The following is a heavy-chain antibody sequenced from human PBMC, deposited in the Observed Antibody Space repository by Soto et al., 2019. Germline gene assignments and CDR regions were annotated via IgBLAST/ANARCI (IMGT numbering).Heavy chain of an antibody. D-gene: IGHD2-21*01. CDR1: GGSFSDYY. CDR2: INHRGST. V-gene: IGHV4-34*01. J-gene: IGHJ5*02. CDR3: ARPRGPGAIYNWFDP. Sequence: QVQLQQWGAGLLKPSETLSLTCAVYGGSFSDYYWTWIRQPPGKGLEWIGEINHRGSTNYNPSLMSRFTILRDTPKNEFSLKLSSVTAADTAVYFCARPRGPGAIYNWFDPWGQGILVTVSS.